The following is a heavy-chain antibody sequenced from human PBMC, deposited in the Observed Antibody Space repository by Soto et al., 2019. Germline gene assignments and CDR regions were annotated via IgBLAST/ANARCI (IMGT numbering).Heavy chain of an antibody. D-gene: IGHD4-17*01. J-gene: IGHJ5*02. V-gene: IGHV1-18*01. CDR1: GYTFTSYG. Sequence: ASVKVSCKASGYTFTSYGISWVRQAPGQGLEWMGWISAYNDNTNYAQKLQGRVTLTTDTSTSTAYMEVISLRSDDTAVYYCARDLGGDYGNWFDPWGQGTLVTVSS. CDR2: ISAYNDNT. CDR3: ARDLGGDYGNWFDP.